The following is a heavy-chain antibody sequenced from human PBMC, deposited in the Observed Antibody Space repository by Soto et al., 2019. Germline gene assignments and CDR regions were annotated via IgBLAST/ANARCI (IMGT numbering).Heavy chain of an antibody. Sequence: QVQLQESGPGLVKPSQTLSLTCTVSGGSIISGGYYWSWIRQHPGKGLEWIGYIYYSGSTYYNPSLKSRVTISVDTSKNQFSLKLSSVTAADTAVYYCARDLRYGDYESYGMDVWGQGTTVTVSS. CDR1: GGSIISGGYY. V-gene: IGHV4-31*03. D-gene: IGHD4-17*01. CDR2: IYYSGST. J-gene: IGHJ6*02. CDR3: ARDLRYGDYESYGMDV.